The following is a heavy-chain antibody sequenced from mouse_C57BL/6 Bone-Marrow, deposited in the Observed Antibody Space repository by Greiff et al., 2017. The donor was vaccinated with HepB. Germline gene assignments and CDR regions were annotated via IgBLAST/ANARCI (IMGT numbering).Heavy chain of an antibody. J-gene: IGHJ2*01. V-gene: IGHV1-26*01. CDR3: AYYSNL. CDR2: INPNNGGT. CDR1: GYTFTDYY. Sequence: VQLQQSGPELVKPGASVKISCKASGYTFTDYYMNWVKQSHGKSLEWIGDINPNNGGTSYNQKFKGKATLTVDKSSSTAYMELRSLTSEDSAVYYCAYYSNLWGQGTTLTVSS. D-gene: IGHD2-5*01.